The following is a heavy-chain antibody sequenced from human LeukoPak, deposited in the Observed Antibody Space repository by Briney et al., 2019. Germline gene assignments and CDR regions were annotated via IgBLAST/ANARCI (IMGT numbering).Heavy chain of an antibody. D-gene: IGHD3-10*01. CDR1: DYSITRGYY. CDR3: ARSGPYYYHYMDV. CDR2: IYHSGST. Sequence: SETLSLTCTVSDYSITRGYYWGWIRQPPGKGLGWIGSIYHSGSTYYNPSLKSRVVISVDTSKNQFSLKLNSVTAADTAVYYCARSGPYYYHYMDVWGKGTTVTVSS. V-gene: IGHV4-38-2*02. J-gene: IGHJ6*03.